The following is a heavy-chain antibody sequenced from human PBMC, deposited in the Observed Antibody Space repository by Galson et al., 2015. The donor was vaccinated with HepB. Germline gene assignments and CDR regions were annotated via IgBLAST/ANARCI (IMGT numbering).Heavy chain of an antibody. J-gene: IGHJ4*02. CDR3: ARDSATVTTGGY. CDR2: IIPIFGTA. Sequence: SVKVSCKASGGTFSSYAISWVRQAPGQGLEWMGGIIPIFGTANYAQKFQGRVTITADKSTSTAYMELSSLRSEDTAVYYCARDSATVTTGGYWGQGTLFTVSS. D-gene: IGHD4-11*01. V-gene: IGHV1-69*06. CDR1: GGTFSSYA.